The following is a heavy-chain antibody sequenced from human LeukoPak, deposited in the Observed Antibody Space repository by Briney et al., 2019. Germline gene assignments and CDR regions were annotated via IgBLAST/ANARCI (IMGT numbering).Heavy chain of an antibody. Sequence: GASVKVSCKASGYTFTSYYMHWVRQAPGQGLEWMGIINPSGGSTSYAQKFQGRVTMTRDTSTSTAYMELRSLRSDDTAVYYCARGWAAQIRFLGWDYYYYMDVWGKGTTVTVSS. J-gene: IGHJ6*03. CDR3: ARGWAAQIRFLGWDYYYYMDV. V-gene: IGHV1-46*01. D-gene: IGHD3-3*01. CDR2: INPSGGST. CDR1: GYTFTSYY.